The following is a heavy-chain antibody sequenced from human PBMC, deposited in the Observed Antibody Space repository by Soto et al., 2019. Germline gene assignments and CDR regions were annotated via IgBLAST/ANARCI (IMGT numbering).Heavy chain of an antibody. CDR1: GFTFSSYA. Sequence: SLTLSCAASGFTFSSYAMHWVRQAPGKGLEWVAVISYDGSNKYYADSVKGRFTISRDNSKNTLYLQMNSLRAEDTAVYYCARDLSSTSCYHCYYYYGMDVWGQGTTVTVSS. CDR3: ARDLSSTSCYHCYYYYGMDV. D-gene: IGHD2-2*01. CDR2: ISYDGSNK. V-gene: IGHV3-30-3*01. J-gene: IGHJ6*02.